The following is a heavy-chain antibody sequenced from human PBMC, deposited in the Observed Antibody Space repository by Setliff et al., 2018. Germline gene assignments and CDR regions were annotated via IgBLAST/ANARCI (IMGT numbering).Heavy chain of an antibody. CDR1: GFTFSSYA. V-gene: IGHV3-23*01. Sequence: GGSLRLSCAASGFTFSSYAMSWVRQAPGKGLEWVSAISGSGGSTYYADSVKGRFTISRDNSKNTLYLQMNSLRAEDTAIYYCAKYPSNSVYNYFDPWGQGTLVTVSS. J-gene: IGHJ5*02. D-gene: IGHD1-7*01. CDR2: ISGSGGST. CDR3: AKYPSNSVYNYFDP.